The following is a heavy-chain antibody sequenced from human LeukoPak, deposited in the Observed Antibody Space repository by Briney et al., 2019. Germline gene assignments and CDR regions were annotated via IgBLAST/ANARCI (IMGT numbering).Heavy chain of an antibody. CDR1: GFTFSDYY. J-gene: IGHJ4*02. CDR3: ARDTPGGLGTVGATTFDY. D-gene: IGHD1-26*01. Sequence: PGGSLRLSCAASGFTFSDYYMSWIRQAPGKGLERVSYISSSGSTIYYADSVKGRFTISRDNAKNSLYLQMNSLRDEDTAVYYCARDTPGGLGTVGATTFDYWGQGTLVTVSS. V-gene: IGHV3-11*04. CDR2: ISSSGSTI.